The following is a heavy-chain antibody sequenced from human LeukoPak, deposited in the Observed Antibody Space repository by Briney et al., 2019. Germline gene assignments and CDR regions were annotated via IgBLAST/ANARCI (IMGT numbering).Heavy chain of an antibody. Sequence: SETLSLTCTVSGGSINAGSYYWSWVRQPAGKGLELIGRIHSSGSTNYNPSLKSRVTMSVDTFRNQFSLKLRSVTAADTAVYFCARGPRKDSSSWYGNYWGRGTLVTVSS. J-gene: IGHJ4*02. D-gene: IGHD6-13*01. CDR1: GGSINAGSYY. CDR3: ARGPRKDSSSWYGNY. CDR2: IHSSGST. V-gene: IGHV4-61*02.